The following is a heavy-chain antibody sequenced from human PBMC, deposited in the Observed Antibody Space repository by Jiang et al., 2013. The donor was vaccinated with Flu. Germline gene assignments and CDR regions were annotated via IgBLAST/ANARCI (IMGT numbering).Heavy chain of an antibody. CDR2: INPSGGST. Sequence: SGYTFTSYYMHWVRQAPGQGLEWMGIINPSGGSTSYAQKFQGRVTMTRDTSTSTVYMELSSLRSEDTAVYYCARVQGYCSSTSCYAFDYWGQGTLVTVSS. CDR3: ARVQGYCSSTSCYAFDY. CDR1: GYTFTSYY. D-gene: IGHD2-2*01. V-gene: IGHV1-46*01. J-gene: IGHJ4*02.